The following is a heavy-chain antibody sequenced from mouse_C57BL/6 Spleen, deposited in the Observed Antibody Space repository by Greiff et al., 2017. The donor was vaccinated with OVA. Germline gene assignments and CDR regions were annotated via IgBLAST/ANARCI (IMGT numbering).Heavy chain of an antibody. D-gene: IGHD2-5*01. CDR3: ARVYYSNRYFDY. V-gene: IGHV1-64*01. Sequence: QVQLQQPGAELVQPGASVKLSCKASGYTFTSYWMHWVKQRPGQGLEWIGMIHPNSGSTNYNEKFKSKATLTVDKSSSTAYMQLSSLTSEDSAVYYCARVYYSNRYFDYWGQGTTLTVSS. J-gene: IGHJ2*01. CDR1: GYTFTSYW. CDR2: IHPNSGST.